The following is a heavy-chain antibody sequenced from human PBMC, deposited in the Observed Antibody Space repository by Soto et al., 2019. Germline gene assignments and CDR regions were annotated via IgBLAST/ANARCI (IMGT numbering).Heavy chain of an antibody. CDR3: AKNWVQGDNWNEGHY. Sequence: EVQLVESGGGLVQPGGSLRLSCAASGFTFSNYAMTWVRQAPGKGLEWISSISHNIKNTYYADSVKGRFSTSRDNSKNTLFLHINSLRADDTALYSCAKNWVQGDNWNEGHYWGQGTLVTVSS. J-gene: IGHJ4*02. D-gene: IGHD1-20*01. CDR2: ISHNIKNT. CDR1: GFTFSNYA. V-gene: IGHV3-23*04.